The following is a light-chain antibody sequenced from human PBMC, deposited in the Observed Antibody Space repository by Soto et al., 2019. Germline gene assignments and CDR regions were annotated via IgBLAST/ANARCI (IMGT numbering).Light chain of an antibody. CDR2: GAS. J-gene: IGKJ5*01. CDR3: QQYGGSPIT. CDR1: QSVSSSY. V-gene: IGKV3-20*01. Sequence: ILLTQSPGTLSLSPGERATLSCRASQSVSSSYLAWYQQKPGQAPRLLIYGASSRATGIPDRFSGSGSATDFTLTISRLEPEDFAVFYCQQYGGSPITFGQGTRLEI.